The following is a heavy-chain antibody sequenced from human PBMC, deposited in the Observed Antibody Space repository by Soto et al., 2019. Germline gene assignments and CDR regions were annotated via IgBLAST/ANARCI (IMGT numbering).Heavy chain of an antibody. Sequence: SETLPLPGYGSRVSHSYCTHYSTWIRQPPGKGLEWIGCLYYGRTNYNPSLKSRLTIALDTSKNQSSLSLSSVTAADTAVYYCLRELGLNARPDDHYYYYALDVWGQGTTVTVSS. D-gene: IGHD2-8*01. J-gene: IGHJ6*02. CDR3: LRELGLNARPDDHYYYYALDV. CDR1: RVSHSYCTHY. V-gene: IGHV4-61*01. CDR2: LYYGRT.